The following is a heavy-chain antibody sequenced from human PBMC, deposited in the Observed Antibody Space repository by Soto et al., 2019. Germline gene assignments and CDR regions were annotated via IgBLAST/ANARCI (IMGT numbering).Heavy chain of an antibody. Sequence: SETLSLTCTVSRDSIRNYYWSWIRQPPGKRLEWIGYRYNTGSTNYSPSLRSRVTISVDTSKNQFSLKLTSLSAADTAVYYCARWGPRSFDPWGQGMLVTVSS. V-gene: IGHV4-59*01. CDR1: RDSIRNYY. D-gene: IGHD3-16*01. J-gene: IGHJ5*02. CDR3: ARWGPRSFDP. CDR2: RYNTGST.